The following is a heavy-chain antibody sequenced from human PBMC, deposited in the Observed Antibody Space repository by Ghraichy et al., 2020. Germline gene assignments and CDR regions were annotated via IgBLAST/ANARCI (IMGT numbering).Heavy chain of an antibody. V-gene: IGHV3-23*01. D-gene: IGHD3-3*01. CDR2: ISGSGGST. J-gene: IGHJ4*02. Sequence: GGSLRLSCAASGFTFSSYAMSWVRQAPGKGLEWVSAISGSGGSTYYADSVKGRFTISRDNSKNTLYLQMNSLRAEDTAVYYCAKVNGRFLEWLNQRSYYFDYWGQGTLVTVSS. CDR1: GFTFSSYA. CDR3: AKVNGRFLEWLNQRSYYFDY.